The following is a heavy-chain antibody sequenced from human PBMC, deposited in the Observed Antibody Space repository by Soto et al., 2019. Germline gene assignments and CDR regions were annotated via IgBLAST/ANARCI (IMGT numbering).Heavy chain of an antibody. CDR1: GVSFNNFA. D-gene: IGHD5-12*01. Sequence: GASVKASCKASGVSFNNFAISWVRQAPGEGLEWVGGVIPILGTPKYAEKFQGRVTITADRSTSTAYMELSSLRSEDTAVYYCARDQSLYSGNYYFDYWGQGTLVTVSS. J-gene: IGHJ4*02. CDR3: ARDQSLYSGNYYFDY. V-gene: IGHV1-69*10. CDR2: VIPILGTP.